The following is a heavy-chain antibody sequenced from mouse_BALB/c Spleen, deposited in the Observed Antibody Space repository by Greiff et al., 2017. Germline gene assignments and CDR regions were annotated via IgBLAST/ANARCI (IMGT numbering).Heavy chain of an antibody. D-gene: IGHD2-14*01. Sequence: VQLHQSGAELARPGASVKMSCTASGYTFTSYTMHWVKQRPGQGLEWIGYINPSSGYTNYNQKFKDKATLTADKSSSTAYMQLSSLTSEDSAVYYCARKVRYAMDYWGQGTSVTVSS. CDR2: INPSSGYT. J-gene: IGHJ4*01. V-gene: IGHV1-4*01. CDR1: GYTFTSYT. CDR3: ARKVRYAMDY.